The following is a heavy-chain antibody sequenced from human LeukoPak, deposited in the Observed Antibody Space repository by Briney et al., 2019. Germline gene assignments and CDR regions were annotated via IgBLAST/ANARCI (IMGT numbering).Heavy chain of an antibody. CDR2: ISAYNGNT. J-gene: IGHJ6*03. D-gene: IGHD2-2*01. Sequence: ASVKVSCKTSGYTFISYGISWVRQAPGQGLEWMGWISAYNGNTNYAQKLQGRVTMTTDTSTSTAYMELRSLRSDDTAVYYCARESYCSSTSCYEGYYYYYMDVWGKGTTVTVSS. CDR3: ARESYCSSTSCYEGYYYYYMDV. CDR1: GYTFISYG. V-gene: IGHV1-18*01.